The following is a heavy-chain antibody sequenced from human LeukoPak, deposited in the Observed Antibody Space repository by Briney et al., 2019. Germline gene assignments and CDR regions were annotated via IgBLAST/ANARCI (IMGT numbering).Heavy chain of an antibody. CDR3: AREPIAVAGTVGIDAFDI. D-gene: IGHD6-19*01. CDR1: GFTFSSYA. CDR2: ISYDGSNK. V-gene: IGHV3-30-3*01. Sequence: QPGGSLRLSCAASGFTFSSYAMHWVRQAPGKGLEWVAVISYDGSNKYYADSVKGRFTISRDNSKNTLYLQMNSLRAEDTAVYYCAREPIAVAGTVGIDAFDIWGQGTMVTVSS. J-gene: IGHJ3*02.